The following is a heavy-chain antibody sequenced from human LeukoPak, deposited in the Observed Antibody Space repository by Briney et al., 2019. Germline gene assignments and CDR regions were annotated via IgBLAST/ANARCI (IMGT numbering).Heavy chain of an antibody. CDR2: IRYDGSNK. CDR1: GFTFSSYG. V-gene: IGHV3-30*02. Sequence: GGSLRLSCAASGFTFSSYGMHWVRQAPGKGLEWVAFIRYDGSNKYYADSVKGRFTISRDNSKNTLYLQMNSLRAEDTAVYYCAKVLGSTVTLGIDYWGQGTLVTVSS. J-gene: IGHJ4*02. D-gene: IGHD4-17*01. CDR3: AKVLGSTVTLGIDY.